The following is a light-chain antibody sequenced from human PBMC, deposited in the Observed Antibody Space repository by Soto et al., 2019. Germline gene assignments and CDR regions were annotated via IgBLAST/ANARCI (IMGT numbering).Light chain of an antibody. CDR2: GAS. Sequence: EVVLTQSPGTLSLSPRERATLSCRASQSVSNNYLAWYQHKPGQAPRLLIYGASNRAPGIPDRFSGSGSGPDFPLTISRLEPEDFAVHYCQQYAASPLTFGQGTLVEVK. CDR1: QSVSNNY. CDR3: QQYAASPLT. J-gene: IGKJ1*01. V-gene: IGKV3-20*01.